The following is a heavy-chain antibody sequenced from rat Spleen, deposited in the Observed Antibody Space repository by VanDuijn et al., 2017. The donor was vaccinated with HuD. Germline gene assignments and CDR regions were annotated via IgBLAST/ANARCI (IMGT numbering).Heavy chain of an antibody. CDR3: TRGGNPRV. CDR1: GFTFNKYW. V-gene: IGHV5-31*01. Sequence: EVKLVESGGGLVQPGRSLQLSCVASGFTFNKYWMTWIRQAPGEGLEWVASITNTDGSTYYPDSVKGRFTVSRDNVKTTLYLQMNSLRSEDTATYYCTRGGNPRVWGQGVMVTVSS. J-gene: IGHJ2*01. D-gene: IGHD3-2*01. CDR2: ITNTDGST.